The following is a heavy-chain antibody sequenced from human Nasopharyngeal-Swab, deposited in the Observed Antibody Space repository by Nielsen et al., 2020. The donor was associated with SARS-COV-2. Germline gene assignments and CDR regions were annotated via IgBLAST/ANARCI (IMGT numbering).Heavy chain of an antibody. CDR3: ARAVGIATQNWFDP. Sequence: KVSCKASGYSFTSYWIGWVRQMPGKGLEWMGIIFPGDSGTRYSPSFQGQVTISADKSISTAYLQWSTLKASDTAIYYCARAVGIATQNWFDPWGQGTLVTVSS. J-gene: IGHJ5*02. CDR2: IFPGDSGT. D-gene: IGHD6-6*01. V-gene: IGHV5-51*01. CDR1: GYSFTSYW.